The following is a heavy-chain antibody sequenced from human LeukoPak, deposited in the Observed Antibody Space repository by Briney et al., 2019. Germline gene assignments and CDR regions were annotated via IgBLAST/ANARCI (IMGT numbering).Heavy chain of an antibody. V-gene: IGHV4-4*02. CDR3: ARAGGYLIGAFDI. Sequence: SETLSLTCAVSGGSISSNNWWSWVRQSPGKGLEWIGEIYHSGSTNYNPSLKSRVTISVDKSKNQFSLKLSSVTAADTAVYYCARAGGYLIGAFDIWGQGTMVTVSS. CDR1: GGSISSNNW. J-gene: IGHJ3*02. D-gene: IGHD3-22*01. CDR2: IYHSGST.